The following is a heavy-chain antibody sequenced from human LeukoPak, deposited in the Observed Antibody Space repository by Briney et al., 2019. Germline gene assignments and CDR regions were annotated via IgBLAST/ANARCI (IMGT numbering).Heavy chain of an antibody. Sequence: GESLKISCKGSGYSFTTYWIGWVRQMPGKGLEWMGRIDPSDSYTNYSPSFQGHVTISADKSLTTAYLQWSSLEASDTAMYYCARHSQWVIVDELLWGQGTLVTVSS. V-gene: IGHV5-10-1*01. D-gene: IGHD6-19*01. CDR2: IDPSDSYT. CDR3: ARHSQWVIVDELL. J-gene: IGHJ4*02. CDR1: GYSFTTYW.